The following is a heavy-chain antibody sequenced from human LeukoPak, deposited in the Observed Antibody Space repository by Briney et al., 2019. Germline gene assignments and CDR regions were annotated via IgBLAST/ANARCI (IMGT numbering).Heavy chain of an antibody. Sequence: PWASVKVSCKASGGTFSSYAISWVRQAPGQGLEWMGGIIPIFGAANYAQKFQGRVTITADESTSTAYMELSSLRSEDTAVYYCARDPPPRGIDAFDIWGQGTMVTVSS. CDR2: IIPIFGAA. CDR1: GGTFSSYA. J-gene: IGHJ3*02. D-gene: IGHD3-16*01. V-gene: IGHV1-69*13. CDR3: ARDPPPRGIDAFDI.